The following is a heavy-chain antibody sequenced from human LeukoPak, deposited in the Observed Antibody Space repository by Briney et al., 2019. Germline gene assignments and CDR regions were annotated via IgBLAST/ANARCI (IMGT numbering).Heavy chain of an antibody. CDR1: GYTFTSYD. V-gene: IGHV1-8*01. CDR2: MNPNSGNT. CDR3: ARAPRPNTAMSLIIDY. D-gene: IGHD5-18*01. J-gene: IGHJ4*02. Sequence: ASVKVSCKASGYTFTSYDINWVRQATGQGLEWMGWMNPNSGNTGYAQKFQGRVTMTRNTSISTAYMELSSLRSEDTAVYYCARAPRPNTAMSLIIDYWGQGTLVTVSS.